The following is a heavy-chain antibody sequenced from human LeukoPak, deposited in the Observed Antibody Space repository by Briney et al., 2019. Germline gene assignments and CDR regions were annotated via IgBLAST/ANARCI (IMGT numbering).Heavy chain of an antibody. CDR3: ARDRLTHAFDI. J-gene: IGHJ3*02. Sequence: PSQTLSLTCTVSGGSISSGSYYWSWIRQPAGKGLEWIGRIYTSGSTNYNPSLKSRVTISVDTSKSQFSLKLSSVTAADTAVYYCARDRLTHAFDIWGQGTMVTVSS. CDR2: IYTSGST. D-gene: IGHD3-9*01. V-gene: IGHV4-61*02. CDR1: GGSISSGSYY.